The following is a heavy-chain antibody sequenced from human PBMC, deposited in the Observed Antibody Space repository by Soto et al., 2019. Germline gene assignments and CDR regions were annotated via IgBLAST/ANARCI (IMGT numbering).Heavy chain of an antibody. J-gene: IGHJ5*02. V-gene: IGHV5-51*01. CDR2: IYPGDHET. D-gene: IGHD1-1*01. CDR1: GYTFSNFW. Sequence: ESLQISCQCSGYTFSNFWIGWVRQLPGQGLEWMGIIYPGDHETRYSPSFLGKVTISAEKSINTAYLQWSSLEASDSAFYFCAPSPRRSPYLDPWRKGARVTVSS. CDR3: APSPRRSPYLDP.